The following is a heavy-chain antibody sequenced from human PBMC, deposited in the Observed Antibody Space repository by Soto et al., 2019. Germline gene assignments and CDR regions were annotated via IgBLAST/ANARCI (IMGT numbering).Heavy chain of an antibody. CDR2: INTSGGNT. J-gene: IGHJ5*01. D-gene: IGHD6-13*01. V-gene: IGHV3-23*01. CDR3: TKDWQHDS. CDR1: GFTFSNYA. Sequence: EVQLLESGGGLVQPGGSLRLSCAASGFTFSNYAMPWVRQAPGKGLECVSTINTSGGNTHYADSVKGRFSVSRDNSKNTLSLQMHSLRAEDTAVYYCTKDWQHDSCGQGTRVTVSS.